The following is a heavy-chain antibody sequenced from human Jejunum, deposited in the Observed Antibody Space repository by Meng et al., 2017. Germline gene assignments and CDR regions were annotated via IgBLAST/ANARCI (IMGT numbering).Heavy chain of an antibody. J-gene: IGHJ4*02. Sequence: GGSLRLSCVASGITFSNFWMSWVRQAPGKGLGWVANIKDDGSDKNYGDAAKGRFTISRDNAKSSLYLQMNSLRGEDTAVYFCAQGRTVLFDYWGEGTLVTVSS. CDR1: GITFSNFW. D-gene: IGHD4/OR15-4a*01. V-gene: IGHV3-7*01. CDR3: AQGRTVLFDY. CDR2: IKDDGSDK.